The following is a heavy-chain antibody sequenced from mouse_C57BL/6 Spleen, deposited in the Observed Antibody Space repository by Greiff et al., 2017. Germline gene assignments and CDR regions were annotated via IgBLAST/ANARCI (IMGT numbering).Heavy chain of an antibody. Sequence: EVKLQESGAELVRPGASVKLSCTASGFNIKDYYMHWVKQRPEQGLEWIGRIDPEDGDTEYAPKFQGKATMTADTSSNTAYLQLSSLTSEDTAVYYCTTSHYYGSSHWYFDVWGTGTTVTVSS. D-gene: IGHD1-1*01. CDR2: IDPEDGDT. J-gene: IGHJ1*03. CDR1: GFNIKDYY. CDR3: TTSHYYGSSHWYFDV. V-gene: IGHV14-1*01.